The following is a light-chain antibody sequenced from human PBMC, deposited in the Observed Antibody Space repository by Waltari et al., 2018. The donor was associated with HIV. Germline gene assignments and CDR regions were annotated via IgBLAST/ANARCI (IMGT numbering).Light chain of an antibody. CDR3: AAWDDSLNGYV. CDR1: SSNIGSNT. Sequence: QSVLTQPPSASGTPGQRVTISCSGSSSNIGSNTVNWYQQHPGTAPKLLTYSNTQRPSGVPDRFSGSKSGTSASLAISGLQSEDEADYYCAAWDDSLNGYVFGTGTKVTVL. J-gene: IGLJ1*01. CDR2: SNT. V-gene: IGLV1-44*01.